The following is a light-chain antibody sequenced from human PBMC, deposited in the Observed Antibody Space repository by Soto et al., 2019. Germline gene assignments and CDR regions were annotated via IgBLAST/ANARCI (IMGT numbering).Light chain of an antibody. CDR1: SSDVGGYNY. J-gene: IGLJ2*01. CDR2: DVS. V-gene: IGLV2-14*01. Sequence: QSALTQPASVSGSPGQSITISCTGTSSDVGGYNYVSWYQQHPGKAPKLMIYDVSNRPSGLSNRFSGSKSGNTASLTISGLQADDEAEYYCSSYTSSSTLVFGGGTKLTVL. CDR3: SSYTSSSTLV.